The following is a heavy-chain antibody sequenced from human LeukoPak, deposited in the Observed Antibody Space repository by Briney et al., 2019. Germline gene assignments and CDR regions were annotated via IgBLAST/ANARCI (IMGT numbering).Heavy chain of an antibody. CDR1: GFTFDDYA. J-gene: IGHJ1*01. D-gene: IGHD6-13*01. V-gene: IGHV3-9*03. CDR2: ISWNSGSI. CDR3: AKHSHSGSSNFRLSYFQH. Sequence: GGSLRLSCAASGFTFDDYAMHWVRQAPGKGLEWVSGISWNSGSIGYADSVKGRFTISRDDAKNSLYLQMNSLRAEDMALYYCAKHSHSGSSNFRLSYFQHWGQGTLVTVSS.